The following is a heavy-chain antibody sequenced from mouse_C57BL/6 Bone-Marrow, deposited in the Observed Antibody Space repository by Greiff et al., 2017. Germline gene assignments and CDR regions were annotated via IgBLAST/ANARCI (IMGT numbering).Heavy chain of an antibody. V-gene: IGHV14-4*01. CDR2: FDPENGDT. CDR1: GFNIQDDY. D-gene: IGHD2-4*01. J-gene: IGHJ3*01. CDR3: TTWDYDGFAY. Sequence: VQLQQSGAELVRPGASVKLSCTASGFNIQDDYMHWVKQRPEQGLEWIGWFDPENGDTEYASKFQGKATITADTSSNTAYLQLSSLTSEDTAVYYCTTWDYDGFAYWGQGTLVTVSA.